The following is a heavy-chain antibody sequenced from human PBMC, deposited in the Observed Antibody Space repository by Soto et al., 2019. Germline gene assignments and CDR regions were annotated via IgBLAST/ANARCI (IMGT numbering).Heavy chain of an antibody. D-gene: IGHD6-19*01. CDR2: INPNSGGT. V-gene: IGHV1-2*04. J-gene: IGHJ6*02. CDR3: ARSIAVAGGAHYYYYGMDV. CDR1: GYTFTGYY. Sequence: ASVKVSCKASGYTFTGYYMHWVRQAPGQGLEWMGWINPNSGGTNYAQKFQGWVTMTRDTSISTAYMELSRLRSDDTAVYYCARSIAVAGGAHYYYYGMDVWGQGTTVTVSS.